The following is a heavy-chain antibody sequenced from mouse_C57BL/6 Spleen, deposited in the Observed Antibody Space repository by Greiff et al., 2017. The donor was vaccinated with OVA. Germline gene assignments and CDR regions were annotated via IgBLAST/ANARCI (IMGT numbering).Heavy chain of an antibody. J-gene: IGHJ1*03. CDR3: ARGYYGRSLVWYFDV. CDR1: GYSITSGYY. CDR2: ISYDGSN. D-gene: IGHD1-1*01. V-gene: IGHV3-6*01. Sequence: DVKLQESGPGLVKPSQSLSLTCSVTGYSITSGYYWNWIRQFPGNKLEWMGYISYDGSNNYNPSLKNRISITRDTSKNQFFLKLNSVTTEDTATYYCARGYYGRSLVWYFDVWGTGTTVTVSS.